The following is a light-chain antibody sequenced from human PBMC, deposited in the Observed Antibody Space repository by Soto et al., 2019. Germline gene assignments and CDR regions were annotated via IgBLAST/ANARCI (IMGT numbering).Light chain of an antibody. Sequence: DIVMTQSPDSLAESLGERATIKCKSSQRVLYGSNNKNYLAWYQQKPGQPPKLLIYWASTRESGVPDRFSGSGSGTDFTLTISSLQAEDVAVYHCQQYYSIPRTFGHGTKVEIK. CDR2: WAS. J-gene: IGKJ1*01. CDR3: QQYYSIPRT. CDR1: QRVLYGSNNKNY. V-gene: IGKV4-1*01.